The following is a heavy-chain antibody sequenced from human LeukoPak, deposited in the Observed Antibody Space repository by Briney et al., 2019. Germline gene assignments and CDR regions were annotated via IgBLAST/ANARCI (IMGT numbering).Heavy chain of an antibody. CDR2: INGSGVIT. Sequence: GGSLRLSCAASGITVSSYANSSVRQAPGKGLEWVSAINGSGVITYYTDSVKGRFTISRDNSKNTVYLQMNSLRAEDTAIYYCDKDSSQGGDYFDYWGQGTLVTVSS. D-gene: IGHD3-16*01. J-gene: IGHJ4*02. CDR3: DKDSSQGGDYFDY. CDR1: GITVSSYA. V-gene: IGHV3-23*01.